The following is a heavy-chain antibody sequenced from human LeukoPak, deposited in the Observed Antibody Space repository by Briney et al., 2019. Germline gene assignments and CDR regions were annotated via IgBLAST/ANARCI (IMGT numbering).Heavy chain of an antibody. V-gene: IGHV4-59*01. Sequence: PSETLSLTCTVSGGSISSYYWSWIRQPPGKGLEWIGYIYYSGSTNHNPSLKSRVTISVDTSKNQFSLKLSSVTAADTAVYYCARVVRGWDVWGQGTTVTVSS. CDR1: GGSISSYY. J-gene: IGHJ6*02. CDR2: IYYSGST. CDR3: ARVVRGWDV.